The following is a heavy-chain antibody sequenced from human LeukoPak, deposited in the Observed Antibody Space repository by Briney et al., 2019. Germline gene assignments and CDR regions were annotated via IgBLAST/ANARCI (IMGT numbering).Heavy chain of an antibody. V-gene: IGHV4-39*07. D-gene: IGHD1-26*01. Sequence: PSETLSLTCTVSGGSISSSSNYWGWIRQPPGKGLEWIGSVYYSGAVYHNPSLKSRVTISVDTSKNQFSLKLSSVTAADTAVYYCARLTDKLYSGSYYGMDVWGQGTTVTVSS. J-gene: IGHJ6*02. CDR3: ARLTDKLYSGSYYGMDV. CDR2: VYYSGAV. CDR1: GGSISSSSNY.